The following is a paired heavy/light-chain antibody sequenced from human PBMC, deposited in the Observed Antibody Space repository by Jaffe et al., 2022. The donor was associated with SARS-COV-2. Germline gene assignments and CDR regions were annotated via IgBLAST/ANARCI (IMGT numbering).Light chain of an antibody. Sequence: QSALTQPASVSGSPGQSITISCTGTSSDVGTYNYVSWYQHHPGKAPKLIIYEVSNRPSGVSNRFSGSKSGNTASLTISGLQAEDEADYYCTSYTSIITWVFGGGTKLTVL. CDR1: SSDVGTYNY. CDR2: EVS. J-gene: IGLJ3*02. CDR3: TSYTSIITWV. V-gene: IGLV2-14*01.
Heavy chain of an antibody. CDR2: IWYDGSNK. CDR3: ARDGQQLAPYSMDV. J-gene: IGHJ6*02. V-gene: IGHV3-33*01. CDR1: GFTFSGHA. D-gene: IGHD6-13*01. Sequence: QVQLVESGGGVVQPGRSLRLSCAASGFTFSGHAMHWVRQAPDKGLEWVAQIWYDGSNKYNTDSVKGRFTISRDNFKNTLYLQMNNLRAEDTAVYYCARDGQQLAPYSMDVWGQGTTVIVS.